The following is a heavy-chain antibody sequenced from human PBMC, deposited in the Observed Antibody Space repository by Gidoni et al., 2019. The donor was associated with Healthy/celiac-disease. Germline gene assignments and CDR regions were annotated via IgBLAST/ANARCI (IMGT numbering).Heavy chain of an antibody. CDR2: IYTSGST. D-gene: IGHD7-27*01. CDR1: GGSISSGSYY. J-gene: IGHJ4*02. V-gene: IGHV4-61*02. Sequence: QVQLQESGPGLVKPSQTLSLTCTVSGGSISSGSYYWSWIRQPAGKGLEWIGRIYTSGSTNYNPSLKSRVTISVDTSKNQFSLKLSSVTAADTAVYYCARDKGPGEHDYWGQGTLVTVSS. CDR3: ARDKGPGEHDY.